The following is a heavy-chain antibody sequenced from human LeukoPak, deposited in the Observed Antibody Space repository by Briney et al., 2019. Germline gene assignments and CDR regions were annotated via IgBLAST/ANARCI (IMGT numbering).Heavy chain of an antibody. Sequence: SETLSLTCAVSGGSFSGYYRSWIPQPPGKGLEWIGAINHSGSTNYNPSLKSRVTISVDTSKNQFSLKLSSVTAADTAVYYCARLGGSYYGLDYWGQGTLVTVSS. CDR1: GGSFSGYY. D-gene: IGHD1-26*01. V-gene: IGHV4-34*01. CDR3: ARLGGSYYGLDY. J-gene: IGHJ4*02. CDR2: INHSGST.